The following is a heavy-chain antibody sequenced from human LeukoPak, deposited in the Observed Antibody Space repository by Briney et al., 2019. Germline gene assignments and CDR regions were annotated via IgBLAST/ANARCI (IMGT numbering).Heavy chain of an antibody. Sequence: SETLSLTCTVSGGSISSYYWSWIRQPPGKGLEWIGYIFYSGSTNYNPSLKSRVAISVDTSKNQFSLKLSSVTAADTAVYYCVRSDDFWSGYYGYWGQGTLVTVSS. CDR1: GGSISSYY. J-gene: IGHJ4*02. V-gene: IGHV4-59*01. CDR3: VRSDDFWSGYYGY. D-gene: IGHD3-3*01. CDR2: IFYSGST.